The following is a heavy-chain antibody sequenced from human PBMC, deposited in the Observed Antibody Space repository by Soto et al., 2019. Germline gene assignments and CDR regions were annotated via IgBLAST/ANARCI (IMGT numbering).Heavy chain of an antibody. V-gene: IGHV4-34*01. J-gene: IGHJ5*02. CDR3: AREGRLSNWFDP. CDR2: INHRGST. D-gene: IGHD6-6*01. CDR1: GGSFSGYY. Sequence: QVQLQQWGAGLLKPSETLSLTCAVYGGSFSGYYWSWIRQPPGKGLEWIGEINHRGSTNSNPSLNSRVTISVDTSKNQFSLTLSSVTAADTAVYYCAREGRLSNWFDPWGQGTLVTGSS.